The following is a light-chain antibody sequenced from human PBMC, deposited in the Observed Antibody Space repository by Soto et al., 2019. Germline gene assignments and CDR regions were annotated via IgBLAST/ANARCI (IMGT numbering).Light chain of an antibody. J-gene: IGKJ3*01. CDR3: QHYNNFPFA. V-gene: IGKV3-15*01. CDR1: QSVSSN. CDR2: GAS. Sequence: EIVMTQSPATLSVSPGERATLSCRASQSVSSNLAWYQQKPGQAPRLLIYGASTRATGIPARFSGSGSGTEFTLTISSLQSEDVAVYYCQHYNNFPFAFGPGTKVDLK.